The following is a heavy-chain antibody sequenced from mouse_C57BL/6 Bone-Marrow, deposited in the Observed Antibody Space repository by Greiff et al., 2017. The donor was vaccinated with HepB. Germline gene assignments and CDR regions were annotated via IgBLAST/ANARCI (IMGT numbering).Heavy chain of an antibody. J-gene: IGHJ3*01. D-gene: IGHD1-1*01. Sequence: EVKLVESGGGLVQSGRSLRLSCATSGFTFSDFYMEWVRQAPGKGLEWIAASRNKANDYTTEYSASVKGRFIVSRDTSQSILYLQMNALRAEDTAIYYCARDGTVAFDYWGQGTLVTVSA. CDR1: GFTFSDFY. CDR2: SRNKANDYTT. V-gene: IGHV7-1*01. CDR3: ARDGTVAFDY.